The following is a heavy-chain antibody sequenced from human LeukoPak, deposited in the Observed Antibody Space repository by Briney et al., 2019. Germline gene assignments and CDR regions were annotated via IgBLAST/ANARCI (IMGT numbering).Heavy chain of an antibody. CDR1: GGSFSGYY. J-gene: IGHJ4*02. Sequence: SETLSLTCAVYGGSFSGYYWTWIRQPPGKGLEWIGEINHSGSTNYNPSLKSRVTISVDTSKNRFSLKLSSVTAADTGVYYCARGQPTYSSSWYANYWGQGTLVTVSS. CDR2: INHSGST. D-gene: IGHD6-13*01. V-gene: IGHV4-34*01. CDR3: ARGQPTYSSSWYANY.